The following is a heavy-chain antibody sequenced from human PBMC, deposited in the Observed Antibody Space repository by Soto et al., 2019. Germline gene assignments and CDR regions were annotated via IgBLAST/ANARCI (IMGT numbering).Heavy chain of an antibody. CDR3: AKDHRYYYDSSGPGTIDY. CDR1: GFTFSSYG. J-gene: IGHJ4*02. V-gene: IGHV3-30*18. CDR2: ISYDGSNK. Sequence: VQLVESGGGVVQPGRSLRLSCAASGFTFSSYGMHWVRQAPGKGLEWVAVISYDGSNKYYADSVKGRFTISRDNSKNTLYLQMNSLRAEDTAVYYCAKDHRYYYDSSGPGTIDYWGQGTLVTVSS. D-gene: IGHD3-22*01.